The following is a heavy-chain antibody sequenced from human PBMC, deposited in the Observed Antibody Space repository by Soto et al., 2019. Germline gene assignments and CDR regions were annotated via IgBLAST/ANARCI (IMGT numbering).Heavy chain of an antibody. V-gene: IGHV1-18*01. D-gene: IGHD3-22*01. CDR2: ISAYNGNT. CDR1: GYTFTSYG. CDR3: ARVRGYPRYYGMDV. J-gene: IGHJ6*02. Sequence: QVQLVQSGAEVKKPGASVKVSCKASGYTFTSYGISWVRQAPGQGLEWMGWISAYNGNTNYAQKLQGRVTMTTDTPTGTAYRELRSLTSDDTAVYYCARVRGYPRYYGMDVWGQGTTVTVAS.